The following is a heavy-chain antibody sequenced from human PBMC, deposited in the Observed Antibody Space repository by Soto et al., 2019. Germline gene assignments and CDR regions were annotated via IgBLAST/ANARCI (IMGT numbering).Heavy chain of an antibody. V-gene: IGHV3-30*18. Sequence: QVQLVESGGGVVQPGRSLRLSCAASGFTFSSYGMHWVRQAPGKGLEWVAVISYDGSNKYYADSVKGRFTISRDNSKNTLYLQMNSLRAEDTAVYYCAKPPMVRGVDYFGYWGQGTLVTVSS. CDR2: ISYDGSNK. D-gene: IGHD3-10*01. CDR3: AKPPMVRGVDYFGY. CDR1: GFTFSSYG. J-gene: IGHJ4*02.